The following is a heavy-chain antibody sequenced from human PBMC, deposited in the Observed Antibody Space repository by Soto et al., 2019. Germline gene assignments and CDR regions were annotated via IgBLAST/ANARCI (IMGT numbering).Heavy chain of an antibody. V-gene: IGHV1-69*01. CDR3: ARDRSAEGWYGVLDY. CDR1: GGTFSSYA. Sequence: QVQLVQSGAEVKKPGSSVKVSCKASGGTFSSYAISWVRQAPGQGLEWMGGIIPIFGTANYAQKFQGRGTITADESTSSAYIELSSLRSEDTAVYYCARDRSAEGWYGVLDYRCQGTLVTVA. CDR2: IIPIFGTA. J-gene: IGHJ4*02. D-gene: IGHD6-19*01.